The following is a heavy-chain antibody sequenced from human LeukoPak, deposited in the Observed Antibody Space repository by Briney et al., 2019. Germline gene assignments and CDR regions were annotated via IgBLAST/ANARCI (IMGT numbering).Heavy chain of an antibody. CDR3: ARALAGYFDWLLRMPTWGIYFDY. CDR1: GFTFSSYA. D-gene: IGHD3-9*01. Sequence: GGSLRLSCAASGFTFSSYAMSWVRQAPGKGLEWVSAISGSGGSTYYADSVKGRFTISRDNSKNTLYLQMNSLRAEDTAVYYCARALAGYFDWLLRMPTWGIYFDYWGQGTLVTVSS. J-gene: IGHJ4*02. V-gene: IGHV3-23*01. CDR2: ISGSGGST.